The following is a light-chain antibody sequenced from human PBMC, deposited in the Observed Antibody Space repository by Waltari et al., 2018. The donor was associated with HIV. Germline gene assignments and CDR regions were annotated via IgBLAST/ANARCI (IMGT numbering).Light chain of an antibody. CDR2: DVN. V-gene: IGLV2-14*01. CDR3: SSYTGSDTLLGV. Sequence: QSALTQPASVSGSPGQSISISCPGTRSDVGAYNYFSWSQQHPGQAPKLIIYDVNYRPSGISSRFSGSKSGNTASLTISGLQAEDEADYYCSSYTGSDTLLGVFGTGTKVTVL. J-gene: IGLJ1*01. CDR1: RSDVGAYNY.